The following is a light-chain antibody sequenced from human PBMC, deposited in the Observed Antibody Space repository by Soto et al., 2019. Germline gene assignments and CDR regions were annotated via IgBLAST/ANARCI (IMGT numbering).Light chain of an antibody. J-gene: IGKJ1*01. V-gene: IGKV3-11*01. CDR2: DAS. CDR3: QQRSNWWT. CDR1: QSVSSY. Sequence: EIVLTQSPATLSLSPGERATLSCRASQSVSSYLAWYQQKPGQAPRLLIYDASNRATGIPAKFSGSGSGTDLTLTISSLEPEDFAGYYCQQRSNWWTFGQGTKEAIK.